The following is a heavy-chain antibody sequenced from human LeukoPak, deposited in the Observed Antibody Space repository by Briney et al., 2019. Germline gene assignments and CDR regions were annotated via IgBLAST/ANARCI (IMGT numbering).Heavy chain of an antibody. J-gene: IGHJ4*03. CDR3: XVXXXXYWXCLY. CDR2: ISASGNTT. V-gene: IGHV3-23*01. Sequence: GGSLRLSCAASGFTFSGFAMSWVRQAPGTGLEWVSAISASGNTTYYGDSVTGRFIISRDNSKNTLYLQMNSLRADDTAVYYCXVXXXXYWXCLYWGXGTLVTV. CDR1: GFTFSGFA. D-gene: IGHD2-8*02.